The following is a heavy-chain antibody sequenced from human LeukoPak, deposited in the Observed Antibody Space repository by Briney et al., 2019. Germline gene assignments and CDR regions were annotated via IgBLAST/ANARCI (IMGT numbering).Heavy chain of an antibody. CDR3: ARGNSGSYSQDWFDP. CDR1: GFAFDDYA. Sequence: HAGRSLRLSCAASGFAFDDYAMHWVRQAPGKGLEWVSGISWNSGTIGYADSVKGRFTISRDNAKNSLYLQMNSLRDDDMALYYCARGNSGSYSQDWFDPWGQGTLVTVSS. D-gene: IGHD1-26*01. V-gene: IGHV3-9*03. J-gene: IGHJ5*02. CDR2: ISWNSGTI.